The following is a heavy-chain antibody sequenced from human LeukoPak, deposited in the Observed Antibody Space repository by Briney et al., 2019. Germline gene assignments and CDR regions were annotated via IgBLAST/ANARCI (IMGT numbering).Heavy chain of an antibody. J-gene: IGHJ6*02. D-gene: IGHD4-11*01. CDR2: IYYSGST. CDR1: GGSISSYY. Sequence: PSETLSLTCTGSGGSISSYYWSWIRQPPGKGLEWIGYIYYSGSTNYNPSLKSRVTISVDTSKNQFSLKLSSVTAADTAVYYCARHDSNYHYYYYGMDVWGQGTTVTVSS. CDR3: ARHDSNYHYYYYGMDV. V-gene: IGHV4-59*08.